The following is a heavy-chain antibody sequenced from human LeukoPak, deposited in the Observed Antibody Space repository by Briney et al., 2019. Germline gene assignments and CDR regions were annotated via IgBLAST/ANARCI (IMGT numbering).Heavy chain of an antibody. CDR3: ATNYYYDSSGYYYGGPFDY. Sequence: SVKVSCKASGYTFTSYALNWVRQAPGQGLEWMGGIIPIFGTANYAQKFQGRVTITADESTSTAYMELSSLRSEDTAVYYCATNYYYDSSGYYYGGPFDYWGQGTLVTVSS. D-gene: IGHD3-22*01. CDR2: IIPIFGTA. J-gene: IGHJ4*02. CDR1: GYTFTSYA. V-gene: IGHV1-69*13.